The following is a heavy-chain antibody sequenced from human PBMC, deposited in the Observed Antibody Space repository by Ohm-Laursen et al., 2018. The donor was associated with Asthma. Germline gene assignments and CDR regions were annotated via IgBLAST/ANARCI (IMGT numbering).Heavy chain of an antibody. J-gene: IGHJ4*02. Sequence: TLSLTCTVSGDSISSGNNYWSWIRRHPGKGLEWIGYIYYSGLTYSNPSLRSRVIISVDTSKNQFSLNLTSVTAADTAVYYCARGAFYYESTGYYFFDHWGQGALVTVSS. CDR2: IYYSGLT. CDR1: GDSISSGNNY. V-gene: IGHV4-31*03. CDR3: ARGAFYYESTGYYFFDH. D-gene: IGHD3-22*01.